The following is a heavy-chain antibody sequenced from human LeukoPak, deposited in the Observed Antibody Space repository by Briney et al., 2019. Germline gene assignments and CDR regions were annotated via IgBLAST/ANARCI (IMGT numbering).Heavy chain of an antibody. CDR1: GYTFTGYY. V-gene: IGHV1-2*02. D-gene: IGHD6-19*01. J-gene: IGHJ6*03. Sequence: GASVKVSCKASGYTFTGYYIHWVRQAPGQGLEYMGWINPNSGGTNYAQKFQDRVTMTRDTSISTAYMELSRLRSDDTAVYYCARDLYQWLPSTRPRDYYYYMDVWGEGTTVTVSS. CDR2: INPNSGGT. CDR3: ARDLYQWLPSTRPRDYYYYMDV.